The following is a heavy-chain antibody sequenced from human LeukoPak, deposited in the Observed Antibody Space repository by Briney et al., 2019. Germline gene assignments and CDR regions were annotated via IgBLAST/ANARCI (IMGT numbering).Heavy chain of an antibody. D-gene: IGHD3-9*01. J-gene: IGHJ5*02. V-gene: IGHV6-1*01. CDR2: TYYRSEWNS. CDR3: ASGRALMA. CDR1: GDSVSNKNGA. Sequence: SQTLSLTCAISGDSVSNKNGAWNWIRQSPSRGLEWLGRTYYRSEWNSDYASSVKDRITINADTSKNQFSLRLDSVTPEDTAIYYCASGRALMAWGQGTRVTVSS.